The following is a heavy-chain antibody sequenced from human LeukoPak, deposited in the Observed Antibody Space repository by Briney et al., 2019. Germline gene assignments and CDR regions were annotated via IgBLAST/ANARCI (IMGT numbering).Heavy chain of an antibody. D-gene: IGHD6-19*01. J-gene: IGHJ4*02. V-gene: IGHV4-4*07. CDR2: IYTSGST. Sequence: SETLSLTCTVSGGSISSYYWSWIRQPAGKGLEWIGRIYTSGSTNYNPSLKSRVTMSVDTSKNQFSLKLSSVTAADTAVYYCARDAGGQGWPHFDYWAREPWSPSPQ. CDR1: GGSISSYY. CDR3: ARDAGGQGWPHFDY.